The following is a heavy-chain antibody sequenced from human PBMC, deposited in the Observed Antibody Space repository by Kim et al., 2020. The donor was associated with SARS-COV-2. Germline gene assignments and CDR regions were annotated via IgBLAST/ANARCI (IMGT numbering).Heavy chain of an antibody. CDR2: IIPIFGTA. D-gene: IGHD2-2*02. J-gene: IGHJ6*02. V-gene: IGHV1-69*13. Sequence: SVKVSCKASGGTFSSYAISWVRQAPGQGLEWMGGIIPIFGTANYAQKFQGRVTITADESTSTAYMELSSLRSEDTAVYYCARDYTGTVVPAAIMADYYYYGMDVWGQGTTVTVSS. CDR1: GGTFSSYA. CDR3: ARDYTGTVVPAAIMADYYYYGMDV.